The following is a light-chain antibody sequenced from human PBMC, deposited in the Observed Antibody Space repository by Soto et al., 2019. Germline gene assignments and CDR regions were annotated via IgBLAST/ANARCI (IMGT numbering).Light chain of an antibody. CDR3: ISYTSSSTLVV. Sequence: QSALTQPASVSGSPGQSITISCTGTSSDVGAYNYVSWYQQHPGKAPQLMIYDVSNRPSGVSNRFSGSKSGNTASLTISGLQAEDEADYYCISYTSSSTLVVFGGGTKLTVL. V-gene: IGLV2-14*01. CDR2: DVS. CDR1: SSDVGAYNY. J-gene: IGLJ2*01.